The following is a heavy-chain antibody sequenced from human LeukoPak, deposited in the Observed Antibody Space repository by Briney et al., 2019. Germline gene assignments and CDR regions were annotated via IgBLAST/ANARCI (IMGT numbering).Heavy chain of an antibody. CDR3: ARDRRWLDY. D-gene: IGHD5-24*01. J-gene: IGHJ4*02. CDR1: GFTFSTYG. Sequence: GRSLRLSCAASGFTFSTYGMPWVRQAPGKGLEWVAVIWYDGSNKYYVDSVKGRFTISRDNSKNTLYLQMNSLRAEDTAVYYCARDRRWLDYWGQGTLVTVSS. CDR2: IWYDGSNK. V-gene: IGHV3-33*01.